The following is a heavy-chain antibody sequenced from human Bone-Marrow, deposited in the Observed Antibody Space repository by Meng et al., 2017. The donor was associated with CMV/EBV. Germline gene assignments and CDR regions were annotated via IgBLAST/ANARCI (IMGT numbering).Heavy chain of an antibody. J-gene: IGHJ4*02. CDR1: GFTFSSFA. D-gene: IGHD2-15*01. CDR3: AKSGVPRRLVGYHLYY. V-gene: IGHV3-23*01. Sequence: GGSLRLSCAASGFTFSSFAMNWVRQAPGKGLEWVSVVSGSGGATFYRDSVEGRLTISRDNSRNTVYLHMNGLRGEDTAIYYCAKSGVPRRLVGYHLYYWGRGTLVTVSS. CDR2: VSGSGGAT.